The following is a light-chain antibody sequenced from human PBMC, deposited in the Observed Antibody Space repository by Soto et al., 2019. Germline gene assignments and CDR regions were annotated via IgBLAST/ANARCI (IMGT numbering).Light chain of an antibody. CDR2: AAS. CDR3: QQSNSFPRA. CDR1: QGLSSR. J-gene: IGKJ4*01. V-gene: IGKV1-12*01. Sequence: DIQITQSPSSVSASVGDRVTITCRASQGLSSRLAGYQQKPGKAPNLLLYAASSLQSGVPSRFSGSGSETDFTLTIGSLQTEEFATYYGQQSNSFPRAFGGGTKVESK.